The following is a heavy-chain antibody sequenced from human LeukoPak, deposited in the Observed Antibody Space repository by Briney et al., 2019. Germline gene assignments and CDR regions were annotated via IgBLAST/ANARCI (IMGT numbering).Heavy chain of an antibody. Sequence: PGGSLRLSCAVSGFTVSSIYMSWVRQAPGKGLEWVSFIYSDGNTYYGDSAKGRFTLSRDSSRNTLYLQMNSLTVDDTAVYYCAGDTHSSSWYDHWGQGTLVTVSS. J-gene: IGHJ5*02. CDR3: AGDTHSSSWYDH. CDR1: GFTVSSIY. V-gene: IGHV3-53*01. D-gene: IGHD6-19*01. CDR2: IYSDGNT.